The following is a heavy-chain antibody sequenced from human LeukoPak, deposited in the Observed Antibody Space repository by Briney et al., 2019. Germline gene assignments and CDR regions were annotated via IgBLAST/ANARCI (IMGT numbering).Heavy chain of an antibody. D-gene: IGHD3-22*01. CDR2: IKQDGSEK. V-gene: IGHV3-7*03. CDR1: GFTFSSYW. J-gene: IGHJ3*02. Sequence: GGSLRLSCAASGFTFSSYWMSWVRQAPGKGLEWVANIKQDGSEKYYADSVKGRFTISRDNAKDSLYLQMNSLRAEDTALYYCAKDQGYYDSSGYLGALDIWGQGTMVTVSS. CDR3: AKDQGYYDSSGYLGALDI.